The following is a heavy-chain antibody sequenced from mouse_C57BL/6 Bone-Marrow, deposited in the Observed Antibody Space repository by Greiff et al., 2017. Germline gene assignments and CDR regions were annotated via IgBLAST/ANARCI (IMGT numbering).Heavy chain of an antibody. CDR2: IYPGSGNT. CDR3: ARGNPAWFAY. CDR1: GYSFTSYY. J-gene: IGHJ3*01. D-gene: IGHD6-1*01. V-gene: IGHV1-66*01. Sequence: SGPELVKPGASVKISCKASGYSFTSYYIHWVKQRPGQGLEWIGWIYPGSGNTKYNEKFKGKATLTADTSSSTAYMQLSSLTSEDSAVYYCARGNPAWFAYWGQGTLVTVSA.